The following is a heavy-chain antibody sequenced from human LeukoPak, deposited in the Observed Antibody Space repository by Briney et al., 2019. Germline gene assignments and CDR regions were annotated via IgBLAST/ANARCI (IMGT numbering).Heavy chain of an antibody. V-gene: IGHV3-21*05. D-gene: IGHD6-19*01. Sequence: GGSLRISCATSGFSFTDYPMNWVRQAPGKGLDWISNIRTTAEGAKYAYYADSVKGRFTISRDNAKNSLYLQMNTLGVEDTAVYYCATNLGDSGWPFDHWGQGTLVTVSS. J-gene: IGHJ4*02. CDR1: GFSFTDYP. CDR2: IRTTAEGAKYA. CDR3: ATNLGDSGWPFDH.